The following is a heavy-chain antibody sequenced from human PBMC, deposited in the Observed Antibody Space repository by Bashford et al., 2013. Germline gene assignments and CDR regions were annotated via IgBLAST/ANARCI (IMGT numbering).Heavy chain of an antibody. J-gene: IGHJ4*02. D-gene: IGHD3-16*01. V-gene: IGHV1-69*06. Sequence: WVRQAPGQGLEWMGGIIPFFGTIKYAQKFQGRLIINADNSTTSAYLLLTNLRFDDTALYYCATADNYGEAFDLWGQGTLVTVSS. CDR2: IIPFFGTI. CDR3: ATADNYGEAFDL.